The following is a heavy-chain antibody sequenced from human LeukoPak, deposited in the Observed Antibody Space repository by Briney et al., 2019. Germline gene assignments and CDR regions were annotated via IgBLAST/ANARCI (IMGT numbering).Heavy chain of an antibody. Sequence: ASLKVSCKASGYTFSDYYMHWVRQAPGQGLEWMGVINPSGGSTNYAQKFQGRVTMTRDTSTSTVYMEMSSLRSEDTAVYYCARDSTVTTFRGCVDPWGQGTLVTVSS. V-gene: IGHV1-46*01. D-gene: IGHD4-17*01. CDR1: GYTFSDYY. CDR3: ARDSTVTTFRGCVDP. CDR2: INPSGGST. J-gene: IGHJ5*02.